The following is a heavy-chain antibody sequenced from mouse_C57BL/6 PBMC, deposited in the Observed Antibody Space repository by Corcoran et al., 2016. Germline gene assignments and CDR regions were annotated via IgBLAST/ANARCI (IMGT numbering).Heavy chain of an antibody. Sequence: EVQLQQSGAELVKPGASVKLSCTASCFNIKDYYMHWVKQRTEQGLEWIGRIDPEDGETKYAPKFQCKATITADTSSNTAYLQLSSLTSEDTAVYYWARSPYDYGARFAYWGQGTLVNVAA. J-gene: IGHJ3*01. CDR3: ARSPYDYGARFAY. CDR2: IDPEDGET. CDR1: CFNIKDYY. D-gene: IGHD2-4*01. V-gene: IGHV14-2*01.